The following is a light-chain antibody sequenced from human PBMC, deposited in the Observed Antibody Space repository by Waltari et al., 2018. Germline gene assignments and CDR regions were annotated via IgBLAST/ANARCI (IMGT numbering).Light chain of an antibody. CDR2: WAS. V-gene: IGKV4-1*01. Sequence: DIVLSQSPDSLPVSLGERATINCKSSQSLLYNSNNTNYLAWFQQKPGQPPKLLIYWASARKSGVPDRFIGSGSETDFTLTINSLQAEDVAVYSCQQYYKIPFTFGPGTIVDI. J-gene: IGKJ3*01. CDR1: QSLLYNSNNTNY. CDR3: QQYYKIPFT.